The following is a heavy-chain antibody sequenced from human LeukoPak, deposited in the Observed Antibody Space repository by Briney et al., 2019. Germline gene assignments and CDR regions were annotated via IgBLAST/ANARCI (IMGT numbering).Heavy chain of an antibody. D-gene: IGHD5-18*01. Sequence: SSETLSLTCTVSGGSISSYYWSWIRQPPGKGLEWIGYIYYSGSTNYSPSLNSRVNISLDTAKNQFSLRLSSVTAADTAVYYCARQTAKNVDTARFDYWGQGTLVAVSS. CDR3: ARQTAKNVDTARFDY. CDR1: GGSISSYY. CDR2: IYYSGST. J-gene: IGHJ4*02. V-gene: IGHV4-59*08.